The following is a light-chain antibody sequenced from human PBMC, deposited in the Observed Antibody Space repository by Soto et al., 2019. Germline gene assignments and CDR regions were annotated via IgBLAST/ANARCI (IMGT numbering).Light chain of an antibody. CDR2: DTS. Sequence: EVVMTQSPSTLSLSPWERSTLSFRASQSVGSYLAWFQQTPGQAPRLLIYDTSNRATGIPARFSGSGSGTDFTLTISSLETEDFAVYYCQQRSDWPPTFGQGTKVDIK. CDR3: QQRSDWPPT. J-gene: IGKJ1*01. CDR1: QSVGSY. V-gene: IGKV3-11*01.